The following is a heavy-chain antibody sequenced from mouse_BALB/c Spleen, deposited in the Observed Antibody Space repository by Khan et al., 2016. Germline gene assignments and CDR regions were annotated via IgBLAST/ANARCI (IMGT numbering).Heavy chain of an antibody. CDR1: GYSITSDYA. Sequence: EVQLQESGPGLVKPSQSLSLTCTVTGYSITSDYAWNWIRQFPGNKLEWMGYISYSGSTSYNPSLKSRISITRDTSKNQFFLQLNSVTTEDTATXYCARDYYGSSYFDDWGQGTTLTVSS. V-gene: IGHV3-2*02. J-gene: IGHJ2*01. CDR3: ARDYYGSSYFDD. D-gene: IGHD1-1*01. CDR2: ISYSGST.